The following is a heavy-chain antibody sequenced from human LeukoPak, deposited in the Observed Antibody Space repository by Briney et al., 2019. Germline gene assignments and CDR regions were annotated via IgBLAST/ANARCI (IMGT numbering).Heavy chain of an antibody. Sequence: PVGSLRLSCAASVFTFSSYEMNWVRQAPGKGLEWVSYISSSGSTIYYADSVKGRFTISRDNAKNSLYLQMNSLRAEDTAVYYCARTYYYDINCNYWAQGTLVTVSS. J-gene: IGHJ4*02. D-gene: IGHD3-22*01. CDR1: VFTFSSYE. CDR3: ARTYYYDINCNY. V-gene: IGHV3-48*03. CDR2: ISSSGSTI.